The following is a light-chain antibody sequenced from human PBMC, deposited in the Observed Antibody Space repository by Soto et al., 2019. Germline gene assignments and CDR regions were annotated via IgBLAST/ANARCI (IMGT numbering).Light chain of an antibody. CDR3: QQRSNWPPIT. CDR2: GAS. V-gene: IGKV3-11*01. CDR1: QRVSRD. Sequence: EIVLAQSPATLSLSPGGRAALSCRASQRVSRDLAWYQQKPGQAPRLLIYGASSRATGIPDRFSGSGSGTDFTLTISSLEPEDAAVYYCQQRSNWPPITFGLGTRLEIK. J-gene: IGKJ5*01.